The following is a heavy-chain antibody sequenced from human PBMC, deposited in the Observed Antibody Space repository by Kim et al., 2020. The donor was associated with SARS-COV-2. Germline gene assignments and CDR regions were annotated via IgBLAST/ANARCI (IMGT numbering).Heavy chain of an antibody. CDR2: IYPGDSDT. V-gene: IGHV5-51*01. J-gene: IGHJ6*02. CDR1: GYSFTSYW. D-gene: IGHD4-17*01. CDR3: ARAQEEYGDYPMANYYYYGMDV. Sequence: GESLKISCKGSGYSFTSYWIGWVRQMPGKGLEWMGIIYPGDSDTRYSPSFQGQVTISADKSISTAYLQWSSLKASDTAMYYCARAQEEYGDYPMANYYYYGMDVWGQGTTVTVSS.